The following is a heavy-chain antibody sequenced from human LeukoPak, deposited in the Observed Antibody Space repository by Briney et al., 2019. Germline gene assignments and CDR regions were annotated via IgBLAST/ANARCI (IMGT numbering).Heavy chain of an antibody. D-gene: IGHD6-13*01. J-gene: IGHJ6*02. CDR2: IGTAGDT. Sequence: PGGSLRLSCAASGFTFSSYDMHWVRQAKGKGLEWVSAIGTAGDTYYPGSVKGRFTISRDNAKNSLYFQMNSLRAGDTAVYYCVRSSSSSGMDVWGQGTTVTVSS. CDR1: GFTFSSYD. V-gene: IGHV3-13*04. CDR3: VRSSSSSGMDV.